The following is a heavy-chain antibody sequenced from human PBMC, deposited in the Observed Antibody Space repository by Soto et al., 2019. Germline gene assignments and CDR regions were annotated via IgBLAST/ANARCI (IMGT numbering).Heavy chain of an antibody. J-gene: IGHJ4*02. CDR3: ARDVTGNFDY. V-gene: IGHV4-59*01. CDR1: GGSISSYY. CDR2: IYYSGST. Sequence: SETLSLTCTVSGGSISSYYWSWIRQPPGKGLEWIGYIYYSGSTNYNPSIKSRVTISVDTSKNQFSLKLSSVTAADTAVYYCARDVTGNFDYWGQGALVTVSS. D-gene: IGHD3-16*02.